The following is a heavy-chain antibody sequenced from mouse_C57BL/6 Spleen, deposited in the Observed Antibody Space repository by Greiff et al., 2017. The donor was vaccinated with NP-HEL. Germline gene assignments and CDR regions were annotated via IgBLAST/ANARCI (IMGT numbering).Heavy chain of an antibody. V-gene: IGHV3-6*01. D-gene: IGHD2-3*01. Sequence: EVQLQQSGPGLVKPSQSLSLTCSVTGYSITSGYYWNWIRQFPGNKLEWMGYISYDGSNNYNPSLKNRISITRDTSKNQFFLKLNSVTTEDTATYYCARDLYVRDGFAYWGQGTLVTVSA. CDR2: ISYDGSN. J-gene: IGHJ3*01. CDR1: GYSITSGYY. CDR3: ARDLYVRDGFAY.